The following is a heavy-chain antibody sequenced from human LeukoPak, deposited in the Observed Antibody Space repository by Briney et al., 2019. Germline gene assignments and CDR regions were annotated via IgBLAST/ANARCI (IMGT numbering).Heavy chain of an antibody. V-gene: IGHV5-51*01. CDR1: GYIFTSNW. CDR2: IYPADSDT. CDR3: ARRARTGSQYYFDY. J-gene: IGHJ4*02. D-gene: IGHD1-26*01. Sequence: GESLKISCQASGYIFTSNWVGWVRQMPGKGLESMGLIYPADSDTRYSPSFQGQVTISADKSISTAYLQWSSLKASDTAMYYCARRARTGSQYYFDYWGQGTLVTVSS.